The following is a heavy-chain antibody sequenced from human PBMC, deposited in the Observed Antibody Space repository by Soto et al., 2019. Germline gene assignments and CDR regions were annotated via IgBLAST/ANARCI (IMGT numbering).Heavy chain of an antibody. Sequence: QVQLQESGPGLVKPSQTLSLTCTVSGGSISSGDYYWSWIRQPPGKGLEWIGYIYYSGSTYYNPSLKSPVTISVDTSKNQYSLKLGSVTAAETAVYYFARGHFLAALHGMDVWGQGTTVTVSS. J-gene: IGHJ6*02. CDR1: GGSISSGDYY. CDR2: IYYSGST. CDR3: ARGHFLAALHGMDV. D-gene: IGHD6-6*01. V-gene: IGHV4-30-4*01.